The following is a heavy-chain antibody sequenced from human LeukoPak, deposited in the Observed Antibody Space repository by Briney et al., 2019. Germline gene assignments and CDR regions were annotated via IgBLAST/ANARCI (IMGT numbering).Heavy chain of an antibody. Sequence: GASVKVSCKASGYTFTSYGISWVRQAPGQGLEWMGWINPNSGGTNYAQKFQGRVTMTRDTSISTAYMELSRLRSDDTAVYYCARGSPSVGLDYWGQGTLVTVSS. CDR2: INPNSGGT. J-gene: IGHJ4*02. V-gene: IGHV1-2*02. CDR1: GYTFTSYG. D-gene: IGHD2-15*01. CDR3: ARGSPSVGLDY.